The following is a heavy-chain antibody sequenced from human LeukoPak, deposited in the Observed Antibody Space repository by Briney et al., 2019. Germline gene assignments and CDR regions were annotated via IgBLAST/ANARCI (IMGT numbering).Heavy chain of an antibody. Sequence: PGGSLRLSCAASGFSFSSHGMSWVRQAPGKGLEWVSGIIGGAGSTYYADSVKGRFTISRDNSKNTLYLQMNSLRAEDTAVYYCAHGSMYQLDYWGQGTQVTVSS. V-gene: IGHV3-23*01. CDR2: IIGGAGST. J-gene: IGHJ4*02. CDR3: AHGSMYQLDY. CDR1: GFSFSSHG. D-gene: IGHD2-2*01.